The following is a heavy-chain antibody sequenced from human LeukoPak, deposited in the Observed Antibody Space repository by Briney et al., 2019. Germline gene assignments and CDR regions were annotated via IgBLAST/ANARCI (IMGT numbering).Heavy chain of an antibody. V-gene: IGHV4-39*07. CDR1: GGSISSSYSY. D-gene: IGHD3-10*01. CDR2: IYYSGNT. CDR3: ARGRPDYYGSGNWFDP. J-gene: IGHJ5*02. Sequence: SETLSLTCTVSGGSISSSYSYWGWIRQPPGKGLEWIGNIYYSGNTYYSPSLKSRVTISVDTSKNQFSLKLSSVTAADTAVYYCARGRPDYYGSGNWFDPWGQGTLVTVSS.